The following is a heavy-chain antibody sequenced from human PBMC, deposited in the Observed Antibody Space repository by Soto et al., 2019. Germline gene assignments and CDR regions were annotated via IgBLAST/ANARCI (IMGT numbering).Heavy chain of an antibody. J-gene: IGHJ4*02. Sequence: GASVKVSCKASGYSFTSYSMHWVRQAPGQGLEWMGIINPSGGSTSYAQKFQDRVAMTRDTSTSTVYMELSSLRSEDTAVYFCARDAYYGSGSYNYFDYWGQGTLVTV. CDR2: INPSGGST. CDR1: GYSFTSYS. V-gene: IGHV1-46*01. CDR3: ARDAYYGSGSYNYFDY. D-gene: IGHD3-10*01.